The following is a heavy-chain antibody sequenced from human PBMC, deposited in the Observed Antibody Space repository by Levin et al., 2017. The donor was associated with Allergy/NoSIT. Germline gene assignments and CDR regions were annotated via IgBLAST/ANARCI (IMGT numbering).Heavy chain of an antibody. V-gene: IGHV3-53*01. CDR3: ARKLPSSDSSWTFDY. CDR1: GFTVSSYY. CDR2: IYSGGDT. Sequence: GGSLRLSCAASGFTVSSYYMSWVRQAPGKGLEWVSVIYSGGDTYYADSVKGRFTISRDNSKNTLYLQMNSLRAEDTAVYYCARKLPSSDSSWTFDYWGQGTLVTVSS. J-gene: IGHJ4*02. D-gene: IGHD6-13*01.